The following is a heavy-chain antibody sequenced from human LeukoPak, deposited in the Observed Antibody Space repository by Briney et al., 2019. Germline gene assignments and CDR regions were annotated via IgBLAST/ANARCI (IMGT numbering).Heavy chain of an antibody. CDR1: GVSFSGYY. Sequence: PSETLSLTCAVYGVSFSGYYWSWIRQPPGKGLEWIGEINHRGSTNYNPSLKSRVTISGDTSKNQFSLKLNSVTAADTAVYYCARQHDSSGYLYYWCQGTLVIVSS. CDR3: ARQHDSSGYLYY. J-gene: IGHJ4*02. CDR2: INHRGST. D-gene: IGHD3-22*01. V-gene: IGHV4-34*01.